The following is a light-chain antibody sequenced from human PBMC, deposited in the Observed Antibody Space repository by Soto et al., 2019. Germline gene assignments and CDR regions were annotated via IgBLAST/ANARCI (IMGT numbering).Light chain of an antibody. CDR1: QDISSF. V-gene: IGKV1-9*01. CDR3: QQLNTYLPLT. Sequence: DIQLTQSPSSLSASLGDRVTITCRASQDISSFLAWFQQKPGNAPKLLIYAASTLQSGVPSRFSGSGSGTEFTLTISSLQPEDFATYYCQQLNTYLPLTFGGGTKVDIK. J-gene: IGKJ4*01. CDR2: AAS.